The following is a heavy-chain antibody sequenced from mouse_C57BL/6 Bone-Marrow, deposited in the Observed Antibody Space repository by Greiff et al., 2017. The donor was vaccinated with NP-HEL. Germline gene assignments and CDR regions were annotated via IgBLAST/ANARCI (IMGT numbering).Heavy chain of an antibody. Sequence: QVQLQQSGAELVQPGASVKISCKASGYAFSSYWMNWVKQSPGKGLEWIGQIYPGDGDTTYNGKFKGKATLTADKSSSTAYMQLSSLTSEDSAVYFCASEGYRAYWGQGTLVTVSA. V-gene: IGHV1-80*01. D-gene: IGHD2-14*01. CDR1: GYAFSSYW. J-gene: IGHJ3*01. CDR2: IYPGDGDT. CDR3: ASEGYRAY.